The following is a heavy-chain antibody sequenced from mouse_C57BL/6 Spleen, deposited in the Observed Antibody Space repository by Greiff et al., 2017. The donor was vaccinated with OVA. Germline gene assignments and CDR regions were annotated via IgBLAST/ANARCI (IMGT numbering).Heavy chain of an antibody. D-gene: IGHD2-10*02. CDR2: ISYDGSN. V-gene: IGHV3-6*01. J-gene: IGHJ2*01. CDR1: GYSITSGYY. CDR3: AREYGNSERDYLDY. Sequence: DVQLQESGPGLVKPSQSLSLTCSVTGYSITSGYYWNWIRQFPGNKLEWMGYISYDGSNNYNPSLKNRISITRDTSKNQVFLKLSSVTNEDTAAYYCAREYGNSERDYLDYWGQGTTLTVSS.